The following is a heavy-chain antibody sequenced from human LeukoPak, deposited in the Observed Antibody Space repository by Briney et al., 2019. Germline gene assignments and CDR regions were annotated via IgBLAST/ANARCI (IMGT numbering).Heavy chain of an antibody. CDR2: INPNSGGT. D-gene: IGHD2-15*01. CDR3: ARDYGYCSGGSCHYSWFDH. J-gene: IGHJ5*02. CDR1: GYTFTGYY. Sequence: ASVKVSCKASGYTFTGYYMHWVRQAPGQGLEWMGWINPNSGGTNYAQKFQGRVIMTRDTSISTAYMELSRLRSDDTAVYYCARDYGYCSGGSCHYSWFDHWGQGTLVTVSS. V-gene: IGHV1-2*02.